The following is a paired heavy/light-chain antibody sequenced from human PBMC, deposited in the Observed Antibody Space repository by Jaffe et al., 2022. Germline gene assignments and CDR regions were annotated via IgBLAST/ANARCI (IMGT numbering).Light chain of an antibody. CDR1: QGISNS. Sequence: DIQMTQSPSSLSASVGDRVTITCRASQGISNSLAWYQQKPGKAPKLLLYAASRLESGVPSRFSGSGSGTDYTLTISSLQPEDFATYYCQQYYSTPQALTFGGGTKVEIK. V-gene: IGKV1-NL1*01. J-gene: IGKJ4*01. CDR2: AAS. CDR3: QQYYSTPQALT.
Heavy chain of an antibody. CDR3: AFTYRSRYDSSGYSTWLFDY. D-gene: IGHD3-22*01. CDR1: GYSISSGYY. J-gene: IGHJ4*02. V-gene: IGHV4-38-2*01. Sequence: QVQLQESGPGLVKPSETLSLTCAVSGYSISSGYYWGWIRQPPGKGLEWIGSIYHSGSTYYNPSLKSRVTISVDTSKNQFSLKLSSVTAADTAVYYCAFTYRSRYDSSGYSTWLFDYWGQGTLVTVSS. CDR2: IYHSGST.